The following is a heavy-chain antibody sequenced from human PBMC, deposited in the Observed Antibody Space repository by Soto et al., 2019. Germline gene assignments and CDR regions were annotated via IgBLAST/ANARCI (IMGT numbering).Heavy chain of an antibody. Sequence: SVKVSCKASGGTFSSYAISWVRQAPGQGLEWMGGIIPIFGTANYAQKFQGRVTITADESTSTAYMELSSLRSEDTAVYYCAGGRGVVAADYYYYVMAGGGKGPTVTLPS. D-gene: IGHD2-15*01. CDR1: GGTFSSYA. V-gene: IGHV1-69*13. J-gene: IGHJ6*04. CDR3: AGGRGVVAADYYYYVMAG. CDR2: IIPIFGTA.